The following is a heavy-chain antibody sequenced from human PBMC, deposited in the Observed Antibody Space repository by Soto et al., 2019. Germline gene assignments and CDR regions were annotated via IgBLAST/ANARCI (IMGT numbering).Heavy chain of an antibody. CDR2: IKHSGSP. V-gene: IGHV4-34*01. CDR3: STYQGTCSRTNGYGAFDI. Sequence: SETLSLTCAVYGGALSGYDCSWIREPPGKGLEWMGEIKHSGSPTYNPSLKSRVTISVDTSKNQFSLKLGSVTAADTAVYYCSTYQGTCSRTNGYGAFDIWGPGTMVTVSS. CDR1: GGALSGYD. D-gene: IGHD2-2*01. J-gene: IGHJ3*02.